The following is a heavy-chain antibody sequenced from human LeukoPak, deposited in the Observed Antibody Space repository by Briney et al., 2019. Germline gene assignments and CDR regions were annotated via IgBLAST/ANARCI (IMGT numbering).Heavy chain of an antibody. V-gene: IGHV4-39*01. Sequence: SETLSLTCTVSGGSISSSSAYWGWIRQPPGKGLEWIGSIYYSKTTYYNPSLKSRVTISADTSKNQFTLTLGSLSATDTAVYYCVSPRGFSYGYFDYWGQGTLVTVSS. D-gene: IGHD5-18*01. CDR3: VSPRGFSYGYFDY. CDR2: IYYSKTT. J-gene: IGHJ4*02. CDR1: GGSISSSSAY.